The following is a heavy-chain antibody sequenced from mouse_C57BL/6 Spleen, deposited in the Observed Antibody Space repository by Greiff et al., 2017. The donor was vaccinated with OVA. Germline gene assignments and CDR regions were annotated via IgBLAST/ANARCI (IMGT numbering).Heavy chain of an antibody. CDR2: IWSGGST. CDR3: ARYYGKAMDY. J-gene: IGHJ4*01. V-gene: IGHV2-2*01. D-gene: IGHD2-1*01. Sequence: VHLVESGPGLVQPSQSLSITCTVSGFSLTSYGVHWVRQSPGKGLEWLGVIWSGGSTDYNAAFISRLSISKDNSKSQVFFKMNSLQADDTAIYYCARYYGKAMDYWGQGTSVTVSS. CDR1: GFSLTSYG.